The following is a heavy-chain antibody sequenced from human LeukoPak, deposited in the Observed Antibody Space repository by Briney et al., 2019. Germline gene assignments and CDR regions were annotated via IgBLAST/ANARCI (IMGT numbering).Heavy chain of an antibody. V-gene: IGHV4-39*07. CDR3: ARIVVVAYYFDY. D-gene: IGHD2-21*01. Sequence: SETLSLTCTVSGDSISSSGYYWGWIRQPPGKGLEWIGSIYHSGSTYYNPSLKSRVTISVDTSKNQFSLKLSSVTAADTAVYYCARIVVVAYYFDYWGQGTLVTVSS. CDR1: GDSISSSGYY. CDR2: IYHSGST. J-gene: IGHJ4*02.